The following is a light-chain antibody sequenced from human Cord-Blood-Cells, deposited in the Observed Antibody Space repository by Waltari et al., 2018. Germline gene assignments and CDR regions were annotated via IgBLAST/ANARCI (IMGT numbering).Light chain of an antibody. Sequence: QSALTQPASVSGSPGQSITISCTGTSSDVGGYNYVSWYQQQPGKAPKLMIYDVSNGPAGVSKRFSGSKSGNTASLTISGLQAEDEADYYCSSYTSSSTWVFGGGTKLTVL. CDR3: SSYTSSSTWV. CDR2: DVS. CDR1: SSDVGGYNY. V-gene: IGLV2-14*01. J-gene: IGLJ3*02.